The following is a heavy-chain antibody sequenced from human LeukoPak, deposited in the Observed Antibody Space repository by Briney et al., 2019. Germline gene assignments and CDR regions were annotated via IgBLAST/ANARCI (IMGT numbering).Heavy chain of an antibody. V-gene: IGHV3-53*01. CDR3: ARVEGGWFDH. Sequence: GGSLRLSCAASGFTFDDYAMHWVRQAPGKGLEWVSVIYSGGSTYYSDSVKGRFTISRDNSKNTLYLQMNSLRAEDTAVYYCARVEGGWFDHWGQGTLVTVSS. CDR1: GFTFDDYA. D-gene: IGHD1-26*01. J-gene: IGHJ5*02. CDR2: IYSGGST.